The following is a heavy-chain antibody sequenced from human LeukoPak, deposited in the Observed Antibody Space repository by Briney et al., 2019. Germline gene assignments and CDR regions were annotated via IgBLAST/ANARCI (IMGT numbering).Heavy chain of an antibody. V-gene: IGHV4-38-2*02. CDR3: ARGSEDDYYYDSSGYYPNWFDP. Sequence: SETLSLTCTVSGYSISSGYYWGWIRQPPGKGLEWIGSIYHSGSTYYNPSLKSRVTISVDTSKNQFSLKLSSVTAADTAVYYCARGSEDDYYYDSSGYYPNWFDPWGQGTLVTVSS. D-gene: IGHD3-22*01. J-gene: IGHJ5*02. CDR1: GYSISSGYY. CDR2: IYHSGST.